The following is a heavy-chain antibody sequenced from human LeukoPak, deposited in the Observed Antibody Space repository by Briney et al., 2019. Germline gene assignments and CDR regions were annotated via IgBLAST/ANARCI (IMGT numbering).Heavy chain of an antibody. V-gene: IGHV3-23*01. D-gene: IGHD3-3*01. CDR1: GFAFSSYN. CDR3: AKDPYYDFWSGYPAPLNWFDP. Sequence: GGSLRLSCAASGFAFSSYNMKWVRQAPGKGLEWVSAISGSGGSTYYADSVKGRFTISRDNSKNTLYLQMNSLRAEDTAVYYCAKDPYYDFWSGYPAPLNWFDPWGQGTLVTVSS. J-gene: IGHJ5*02. CDR2: ISGSGGST.